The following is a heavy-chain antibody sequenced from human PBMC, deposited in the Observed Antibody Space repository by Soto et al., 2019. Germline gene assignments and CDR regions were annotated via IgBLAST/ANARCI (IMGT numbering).Heavy chain of an antibody. CDR3: ARGTKYYYQGMDV. Sequence: QVQLQESGPRLVKPSETLSLTCTVSGDSINNYYWTWIRQPPGKGLEWIGYIYDSGSTRYNPSLKRRLTISVDTSKNQFSLKLKSVTAADTAVYYCARGTKYYYQGMDVWGQGTTVTVSS. J-gene: IGHJ6*02. CDR2: IYDSGST. CDR1: GDSINNYY. V-gene: IGHV4-59*01.